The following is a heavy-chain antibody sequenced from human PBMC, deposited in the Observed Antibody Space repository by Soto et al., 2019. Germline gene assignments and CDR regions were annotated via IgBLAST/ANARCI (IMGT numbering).Heavy chain of an antibody. J-gene: IGHJ3*02. CDR1: GGSISSGD. CDR3: ARGKVAVPRSYTIFGVVSLVDAFDI. D-gene: IGHD3-3*01. CDR2: IYYSGST. V-gene: IGHV4-59*01. Sequence: PSETLPLTCTVSGGSISSGDWSWIRQPPGKGLEWIGYIYYSGSTNYNPSLKSRVTISVDTSKNQFSLKLSSVTAADTAVYYCARGKVAVPRSYTIFGVVSLVDAFDIWGQGTMETVSS.